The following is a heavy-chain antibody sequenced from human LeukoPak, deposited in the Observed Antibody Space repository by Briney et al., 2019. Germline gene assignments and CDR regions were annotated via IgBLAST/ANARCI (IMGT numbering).Heavy chain of an antibody. Sequence: GGSLRLSCAASGFTFSSYAMHWVRQAPGKGLEWVAVISYDGSNKYYADSVKGRFTISRDNSKNTLYLQMNSLRAEDTAVYYCARGGGAAAVTVVYYWGQGTLVTVSS. J-gene: IGHJ4*02. V-gene: IGHV3-30-3*01. CDR3: ARGGGAAAVTVVYY. CDR1: GFTFSSYA. CDR2: ISYDGSNK. D-gene: IGHD6-13*01.